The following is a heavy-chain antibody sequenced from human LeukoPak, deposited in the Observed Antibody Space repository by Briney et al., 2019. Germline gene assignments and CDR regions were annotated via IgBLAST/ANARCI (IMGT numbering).Heavy chain of an antibody. Sequence: ASVTVSCKASGYTFTSYYMHWVRQAPGQGLEWMGIINPSGGSTSYAQKFQGRVTMTRDMSTSTVYMELSRLRSDDTAVYYCARSPSSGWYYFDYWGQGTLVTVSS. CDR3: ARSPSSGWYYFDY. D-gene: IGHD6-19*01. V-gene: IGHV1-46*01. J-gene: IGHJ4*02. CDR2: INPSGGST. CDR1: GYTFTSYY.